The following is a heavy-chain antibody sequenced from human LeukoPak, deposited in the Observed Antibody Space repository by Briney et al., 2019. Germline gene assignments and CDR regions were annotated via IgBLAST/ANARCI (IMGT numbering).Heavy chain of an antibody. D-gene: IGHD3-22*01. CDR3: AREYYYDSSGPYFDY. CDR2: IYYSGST. Sequence: SQTLSLTCTVSGDSSGITGYYCGWIRQPPGKGLEWIGYIYYSGSTYYNPSLKSRVTISVDTSKNQFSLKLSSVTAADTAVYYCAREYYYDSSGPYFDYWGQGTLVTVSS. V-gene: IGHV4-30-4*08. J-gene: IGHJ4*02. CDR1: GDSSGITGYY.